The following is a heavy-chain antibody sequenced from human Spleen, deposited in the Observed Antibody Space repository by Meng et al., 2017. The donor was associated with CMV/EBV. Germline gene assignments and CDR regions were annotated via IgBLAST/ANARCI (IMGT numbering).Heavy chain of an antibody. CDR3: AKVGGWNYEDY. J-gene: IGHJ4*02. D-gene: IGHD1-7*01. CDR1: GFTFSDYV. Sequence: GESLKISCAASGFTFSDYVMNWVRQAPGKGLEWVAFIRYDGSIQYYADSVKGRFTISRDNSKNTVSLQMNSLRTEDTSLYYCAKVGGWNYEDYWGQGTLVTAPQ. CDR2: IRYDGSIQ. V-gene: IGHV3-30*02.